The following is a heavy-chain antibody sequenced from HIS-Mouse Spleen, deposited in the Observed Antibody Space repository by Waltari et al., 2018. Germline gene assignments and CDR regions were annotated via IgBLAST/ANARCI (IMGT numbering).Heavy chain of an antibody. V-gene: IGHV1-2*02. CDR3: ARGVVAVAGNWFDP. Sequence: QVQLVQSGAEVKKPGASVKVSCTASGYTFTGYYIHWVRPAPGQGLEWMGWINPNSGGTNYAQKFQGRVTMTRDTSISTAYMELSRLRSDDTAVYYCARGVVAVAGNWFDPWGQGTLVTVSS. CDR1: GYTFTGYY. J-gene: IGHJ5*02. D-gene: IGHD6-19*01. CDR2: INPNSGGT.